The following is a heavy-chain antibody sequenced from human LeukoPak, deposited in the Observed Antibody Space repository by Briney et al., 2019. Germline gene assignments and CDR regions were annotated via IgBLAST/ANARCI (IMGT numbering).Heavy chain of an antibody. D-gene: IGHD3-10*01. J-gene: IGHJ4*02. CDR2: INPNSGGT. CDR1: GYTFTGYY. V-gene: IGHV1-2*02. Sequence: ASVKVSCKASGYTFTGYYMHWVRQAPGQGLECMGWINPNSGGTNYAQKFQGRVTMTRDTSISTAYMELSRLRSDDTAVYYCARVGQRLWFGEFPFDYWGQGTLVTVSP. CDR3: ARVGQRLWFGEFPFDY.